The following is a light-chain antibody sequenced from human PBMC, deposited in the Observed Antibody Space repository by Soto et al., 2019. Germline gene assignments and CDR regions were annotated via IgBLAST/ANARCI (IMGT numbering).Light chain of an antibody. V-gene: IGKV1-9*01. Sequence: DIQLTQSPSFLSASVGDRITITCRASQGVRGNLAWYQQEPGKAPKLLISAASSLQSGVPSRFSGSGSGTEFTLTVKGLQPEDFATYYCQQLEHYPLTFGGGTKVDIK. J-gene: IGKJ4*01. CDR2: AAS. CDR3: QQLEHYPLT. CDR1: QGVRGN.